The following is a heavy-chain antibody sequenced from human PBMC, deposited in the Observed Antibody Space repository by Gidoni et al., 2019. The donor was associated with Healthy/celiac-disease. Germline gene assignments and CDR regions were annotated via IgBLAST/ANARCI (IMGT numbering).Heavy chain of an antibody. CDR3: ASLGGTSLDY. D-gene: IGHD3-16*01. V-gene: IGHV3-48*03. CDR2: ISSSGSTI. J-gene: IGHJ4*02. Sequence: ELQLVESGGGLVQPGGSLRLSCAASGFTFSSYEMNWVRQAPGKGLEWVSYISSSGSTIYYADSVKGRFTISRDNDKNSLYLQMNSLRAEDTAVYYCASLGGTSLDYWGQGTLVTVSS. CDR1: GFTFSSYE.